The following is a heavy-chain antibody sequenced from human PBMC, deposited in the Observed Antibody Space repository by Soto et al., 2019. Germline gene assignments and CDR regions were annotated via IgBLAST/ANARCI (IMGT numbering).Heavy chain of an antibody. D-gene: IGHD1-1*01. CDR1: GRIFSSFP. V-gene: IGHV1-69*06. CDR2: VISASGSV. J-gene: IGHJ4*02. Sequence: QVQVVQSGAEVKKPGSSVKISCKASGRIFSSFPTSWVRQVPGQGLEWMGGVISASGSVTYAPKFQGRVTTAAVNPADRAYMELTAWTSETTAINYCTRVGSRVASNYALEQWGPGTKVTV. CDR3: TRVGSRVASNYALEQ.